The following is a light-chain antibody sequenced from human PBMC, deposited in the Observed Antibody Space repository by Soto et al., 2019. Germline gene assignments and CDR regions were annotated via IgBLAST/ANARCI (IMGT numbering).Light chain of an antibody. J-gene: IGLJ1*01. CDR3: SSYTSRSTYV. CDR2: DVS. V-gene: IGLV2-14*03. Sequence: QSALTQPASVSGSPGQSIAISCTGTSSDVGAYNSVSWYQQHPGRAPKLMIHDVSDRPSGVSNRFSGSKSGNTASLTISGLQAEDEADYYCSSYTSRSTYVFGTGTKLTVL. CDR1: SSDVGAYNS.